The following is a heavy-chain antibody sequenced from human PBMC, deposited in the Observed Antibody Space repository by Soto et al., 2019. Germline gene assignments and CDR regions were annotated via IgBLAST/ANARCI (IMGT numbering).Heavy chain of an antibody. CDR3: ARHGQWLARGVD. CDR2: IYYSGST. V-gene: IGHV4-39*01. CDR1: GGSINSRSVH. J-gene: IGHJ4*02. Sequence: SETMDLTCTVSGGSINSRSVHWGWIRQPPGKGLEWIGSIYYSGSTYYNPSLKSRVTISVDTSNNQLSLQLSSVTAADTAVYYCARHGQWLARGVDWGQGTLVTVSS. D-gene: IGHD6-19*01.